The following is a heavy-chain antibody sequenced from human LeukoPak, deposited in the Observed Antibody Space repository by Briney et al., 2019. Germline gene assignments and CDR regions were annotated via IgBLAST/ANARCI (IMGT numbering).Heavy chain of an antibody. V-gene: IGHV3-30*18. J-gene: IGHJ4*02. D-gene: IGHD6-6*01. CDR3: AKSIEAPPDVYYFDY. Sequence: PGGSLRLSCAASGFIFSSYDMHWVRQAPGKGLEWVAIISYDGSHKYYADSVKGRFTISRDNSKNTLYLQMNSLRAEDTAVYYCAKSIEAPPDVYYFDYWGQGSLVTVSS. CDR2: ISYDGSHK. CDR1: GFIFSSYD.